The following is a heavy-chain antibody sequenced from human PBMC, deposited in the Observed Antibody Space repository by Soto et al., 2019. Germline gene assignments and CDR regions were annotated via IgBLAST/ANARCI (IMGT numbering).Heavy chain of an antibody. J-gene: IGHJ4*02. V-gene: IGHV3-30*18. CDR3: AKDLAAVAAMGYYFDY. CDR1: GFTFSSYG. CDR2: ISYDGSNK. D-gene: IGHD6-19*01. Sequence: PGGSLRLSCAASGFTFSSYGMHWVRQAPGKGLEWVAVISYDGSNKYYADSVKGRFTISRDNSKNTLYLQMNSLRAEDTAVYYCAKDLAAVAAMGYYFDYWGQGTLVTVS.